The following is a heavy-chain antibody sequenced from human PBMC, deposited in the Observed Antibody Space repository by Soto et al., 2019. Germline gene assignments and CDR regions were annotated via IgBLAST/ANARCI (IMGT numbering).Heavy chain of an antibody. D-gene: IGHD3-3*02. CDR2: IIPILGIA. J-gene: IGHJ4*02. CDR1: GGTFSSYT. Sequence: SVKVSCKASGGTFSSYTISWVRQAPGQGLEWMGRIIPILGIANYAQKFQGRVTITADKSTSTAYMELSSLRSEDTAVYYFARDDRIRPDLDFCGQRYLVPFSS. V-gene: IGHV1-69*04. CDR3: ARDDRIRPDLDF.